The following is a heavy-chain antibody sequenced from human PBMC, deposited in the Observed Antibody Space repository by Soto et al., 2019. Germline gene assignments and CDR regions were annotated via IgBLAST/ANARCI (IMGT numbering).Heavy chain of an antibody. J-gene: IGHJ4*02. V-gene: IGHV4-31*01. CDR2: LFYSGST. D-gene: IGHD6-13*01. CDR3: ARGYRQSGYSSSWVFDY. Sequence: QVQLQESGPGLVKPSQTLSLICTVSVGSINSGGFYWNWIRQHPGIGREWIGYLFYSGSTYYNPFLRSLVTVEAYTSEYQFSLNLSSVTAADPAVYFCARGYRQSGYSSSWVFDYLGQGTLVNGSS. CDR1: VGSINSGGFY.